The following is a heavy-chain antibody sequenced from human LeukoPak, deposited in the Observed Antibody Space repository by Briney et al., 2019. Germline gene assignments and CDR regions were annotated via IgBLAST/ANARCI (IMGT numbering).Heavy chain of an antibody. Sequence: GASVKVSCKAAGYTFGNYDINWVRQAPGQGLEWMGGIISIFGTTNYAQKFQGRVTITADESTSTAYMELSSLRSEDTAVYYCARGVVSAWYFDWLSKQYYYYYMDVWGKGTTVTISS. J-gene: IGHJ6*03. CDR3: ARGVVSAWYFDWLSKQYYYYYMDV. CDR1: GYTFGNYD. D-gene: IGHD3-9*01. V-gene: IGHV1-69*13. CDR2: IISIFGTT.